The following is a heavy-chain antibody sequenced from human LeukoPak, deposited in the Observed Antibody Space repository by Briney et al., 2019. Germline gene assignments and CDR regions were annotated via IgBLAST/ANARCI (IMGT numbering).Heavy chain of an antibody. Sequence: GGSLRLSCAASGFTFSSFAMSWVRQAPGKGLEWVSAISGSGGNTYYADSVKGRFTISRGNSKNTLYLQMNSLRAEDTAVYYCAKDRPVLMVYATSPHYFDYWGQGTLVTVSS. CDR2: ISGSGGNT. D-gene: IGHD2-8*01. J-gene: IGHJ4*02. CDR1: GFTFSSFA. V-gene: IGHV3-23*01. CDR3: AKDRPVLMVYATSPHYFDY.